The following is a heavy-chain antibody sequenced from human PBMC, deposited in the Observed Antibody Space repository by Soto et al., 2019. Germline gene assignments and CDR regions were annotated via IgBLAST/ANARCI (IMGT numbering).Heavy chain of an antibody. V-gene: IGHV3-48*02. D-gene: IGHD2-15*01. J-gene: IGHJ4*02. Sequence: GSLRLSCAASGFAFSSYSMNWVRQAPGKGLEWVSYISSGSSTIYYADSVKGRFTISRDNAKNSLYLQMNSLRDEDTAVYYCARGGYCSGGGCYPLYYFDYWGPGTLVTVS. CDR2: ISSGSSTI. CDR1: GFAFSSYS. CDR3: ARGGYCSGGGCYPLYYFDY.